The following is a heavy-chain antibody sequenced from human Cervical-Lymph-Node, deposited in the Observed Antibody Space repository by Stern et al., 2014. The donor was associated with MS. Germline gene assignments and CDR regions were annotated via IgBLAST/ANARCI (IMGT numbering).Heavy chain of an antibody. CDR3: ARGTYYFDS. D-gene: IGHD1-1*01. CDR1: GFSFSDYY. CDR2: HSGRGHII. Sequence: QVQLVQSGGDLVEPGGSLRLSCAASGFSFSDYYVNWLRQAPGKGPEWVAYHSGRGHIINYTDSVKGRFTISRDNPQNSLYLEMNSLRAEDTAVYYCARGTYYFDSWGQGPLVTVSP. J-gene: IGHJ4*02. V-gene: IGHV3-11*01.